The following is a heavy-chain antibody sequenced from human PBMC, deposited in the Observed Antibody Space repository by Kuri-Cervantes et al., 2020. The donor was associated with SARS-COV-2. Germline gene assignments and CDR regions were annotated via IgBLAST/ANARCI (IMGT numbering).Heavy chain of an antibody. Sequence: SVKVSCKASGGTFSTDGITWVRQAPGQGLEWTGTIIPVLGTTTYSQKFQGRVTITADKSTSTAYMELSSLTSEDTAAYYCARVAAAAGPAGEYSFYMDVWGKGTTVTVSS. CDR1: GGTFSTDG. CDR2: IIPVLGTT. CDR3: ARVAAAAGPAGEYSFYMDV. V-gene: IGHV1-69*04. J-gene: IGHJ6*03. D-gene: IGHD6-13*01.